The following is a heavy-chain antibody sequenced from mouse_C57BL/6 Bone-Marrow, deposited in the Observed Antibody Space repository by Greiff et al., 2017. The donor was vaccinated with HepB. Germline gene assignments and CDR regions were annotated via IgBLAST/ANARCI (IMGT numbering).Heavy chain of an antibody. V-gene: IGHV5-6*01. CDR3: ARQIYVRYAMDY. CDR2: ISSGGSYT. CDR1: GFTFSSYG. Sequence: VNVLESGGALVKPGGSLKLSCAASGFTFSSYGMSWVRQTPDKRLDWVATISSGGSYTYYPASVKGRFTISRDNAKNTLYLQMSSLKSEDTAMYYCARQIYVRYAMDYWGQGTSVTVSS. D-gene: IGHD1-1*01. J-gene: IGHJ4*01.